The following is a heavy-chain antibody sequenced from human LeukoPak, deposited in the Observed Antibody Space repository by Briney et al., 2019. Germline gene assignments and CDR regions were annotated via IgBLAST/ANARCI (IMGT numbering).Heavy chain of an antibody. CDR1: GYSISSGYY. Sequence: PSETLSLTCAVSGYSISSGYYWGWIRQPPGKGLEWIGSIYHSGSTYYNPSLKSRVTISVDTSKNHFSLKLSSVTAADTAVYYCARLPLYYDSSGYQDWGQGTLVTVSS. CDR2: IYHSGST. CDR3: ARLPLYYDSSGYQD. D-gene: IGHD3-22*01. J-gene: IGHJ4*02. V-gene: IGHV4-38-2*01.